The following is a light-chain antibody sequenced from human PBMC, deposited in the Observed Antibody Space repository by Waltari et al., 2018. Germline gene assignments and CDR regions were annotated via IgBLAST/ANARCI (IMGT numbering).Light chain of an antibody. CDR2: AAS. CDR3: QQSYSTPYT. J-gene: IGKJ2*01. V-gene: IGKV1-39*01. Sequence: DIQMTQSPSSLSASVGHIVTITCRASQSISSYLNWYQQKPGKAPKLLIYAASSLQSGVPSRFSGSGSGTDFTLTISSLQPEDFATYYCQQSYSTPYTFGQGTKLEIK. CDR1: QSISSY.